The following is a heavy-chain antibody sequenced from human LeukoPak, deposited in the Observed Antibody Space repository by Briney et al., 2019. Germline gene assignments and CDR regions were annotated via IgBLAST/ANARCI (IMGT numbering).Heavy chain of an antibody. CDR2: TYYNSNWYK. CDR3: TRGWLQSGFDN. D-gene: IGHD5-24*01. Sequence: PSQTLTLTCAISGERVSTNSVSWNWITQSPSRGLEWLGRTYYNSNWYKDYAPSVKSRITINTDTSKHQFSLQLKSVTPEDTAIYYCTRGWLQSGFDNWVQGTLVTVPS. CDR1: GERVSTNSVS. J-gene: IGHJ4*02. V-gene: IGHV6-1*01.